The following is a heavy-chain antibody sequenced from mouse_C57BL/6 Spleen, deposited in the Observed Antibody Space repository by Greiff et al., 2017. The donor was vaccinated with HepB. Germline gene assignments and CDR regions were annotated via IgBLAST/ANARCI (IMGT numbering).Heavy chain of an antibody. V-gene: IGHV5-12*01. D-gene: IGHD1-1*01. CDR3: ARPHYYGSSYGDYFDY. CDR2: ISNGGGST. J-gene: IGHJ2*01. CDR1: GFTFSDYY. Sequence: DVQLVESGGGLVQPGGSLKLSCAASGFTFSDYYMYWVRQTPEKRLEWVAYISNGGGSTYYPDTVKGRFTISRDNAKNTLYLQMSRLKSEDTAMYYCARPHYYGSSYGDYFDYWGQGTTLTVSS.